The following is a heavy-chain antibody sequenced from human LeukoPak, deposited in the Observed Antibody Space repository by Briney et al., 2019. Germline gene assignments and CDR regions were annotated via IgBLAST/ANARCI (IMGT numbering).Heavy chain of an antibody. CDR1: GVSISSYY. Sequence: PSETLSLTCTVSGVSISSYYWSWIRQPPGKGLEWIGYIYYSGSTNYNPSLKSRVTMSVDTSKNQFSLKLSSVTAADTAVYYCARVGGYDGESDYWGQGTLVTVSS. CDR2: IYYSGST. D-gene: IGHD5-12*01. J-gene: IGHJ4*02. V-gene: IGHV4-59*12. CDR3: ARVGGYDGESDY.